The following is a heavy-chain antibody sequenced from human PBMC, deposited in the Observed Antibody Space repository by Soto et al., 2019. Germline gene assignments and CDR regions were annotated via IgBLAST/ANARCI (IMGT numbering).Heavy chain of an antibody. CDR1: GFTFSSYG. J-gene: IGHJ3*02. D-gene: IGHD6-13*01. CDR3: GKDLAIYSSSCYVAFEI. V-gene: IGHV3-30*18. CDR2: ISYDGSNK. Sequence: GGSLRLSCAASGFTFSSYGMHWVRQAPGKGLEWVAVISYDGSNKYYADSVKGRFTISRDNSKNTLYLQMNSLRAEDTAVYYWGKDLAIYSSSCYVAFEIWGKGTMVTVPS.